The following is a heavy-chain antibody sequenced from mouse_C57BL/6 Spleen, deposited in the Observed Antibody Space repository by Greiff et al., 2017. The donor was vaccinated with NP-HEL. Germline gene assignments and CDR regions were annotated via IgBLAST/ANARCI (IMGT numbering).Heavy chain of an antibody. CDR2: IYPGSGST. Sequence: QVQLQQPGAELVKPGASVKMSCKASGYTFTSYWITWVKQRPGQGLEWIGDIYPGSGSTNYNEKFKSKATLTVDTSSSTDYMQLSSLTSEDSAVYDCARAGNYVLYAMDYWGQGTSVTVSS. CDR3: ARAGNYVLYAMDY. J-gene: IGHJ4*01. D-gene: IGHD2-1*01. CDR1: GYTFTSYW. V-gene: IGHV1-55*01.